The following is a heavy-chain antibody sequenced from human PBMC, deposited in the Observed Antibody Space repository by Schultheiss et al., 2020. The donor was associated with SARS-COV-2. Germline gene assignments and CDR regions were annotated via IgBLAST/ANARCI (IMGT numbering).Heavy chain of an antibody. J-gene: IGHJ4*02. D-gene: IGHD3-22*01. CDR1: GGSISSSSYY. Sequence: SETLSLTCTVSGGSISSSSYYWGWIRQPPGKGLEWIGSIYYSGSTYYNPSLKSRVTISVDTSKNQFSLKLSSVTAADTAVYYCATPGSRSSGYCGYWGQGTLVTVSS. CDR2: IYYSGST. CDR3: ATPGSRSSGYCGY. V-gene: IGHV4-39*01.